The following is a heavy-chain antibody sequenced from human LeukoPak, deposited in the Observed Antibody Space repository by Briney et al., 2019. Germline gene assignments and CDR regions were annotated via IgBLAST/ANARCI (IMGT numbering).Heavy chain of an antibody. Sequence: SVKVSCKASGGTFSSYIISWVRQAPGQGLEWMGRLIPVFHTPKYAQEFQGRVTITTDASTNTAYMELSSLRSEDTAVYYCARVGSGTYIDNFYMDVWGKGTTVIVSS. CDR1: GGTFSSYI. CDR3: ARVGSGTYIDNFYMDV. CDR2: LIPVFHTP. D-gene: IGHD1-1*01. V-gene: IGHV1-69*05. J-gene: IGHJ6*03.